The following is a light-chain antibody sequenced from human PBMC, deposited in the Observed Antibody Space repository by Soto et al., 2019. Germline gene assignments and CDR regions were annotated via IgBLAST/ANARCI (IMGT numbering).Light chain of an antibody. Sequence: QSALTQPASVSGSPGQSITISCTGTSSDVGGYNYVSWYQQYPGKAPKLMIYEVSDRPSGVSNRFSGSKSGNTASLTISGLQAEDEADYYCSSYTGGNIILFGGGTKVTVL. CDR3: SSYTGGNIIL. J-gene: IGLJ2*01. CDR2: EVS. V-gene: IGLV2-14*01. CDR1: SSDVGGYNY.